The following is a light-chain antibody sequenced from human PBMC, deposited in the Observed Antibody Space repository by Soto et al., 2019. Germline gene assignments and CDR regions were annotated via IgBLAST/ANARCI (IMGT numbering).Light chain of an antibody. J-gene: IGKJ3*01. CDR2: GTS. CDR3: QQYDSWPPLFT. V-gene: IGKV3-15*01. CDR1: QSVSSN. Sequence: EIIMTQSPATLSVSPGERATLSCRASQSVSSNLAWYRQRPGQAPRLLIYGTSTRATGIPDRFSGSGSGTEFTLTLSSLQSEDVAVYYCQQYDSWPPLFTFGPGTKVDLK.